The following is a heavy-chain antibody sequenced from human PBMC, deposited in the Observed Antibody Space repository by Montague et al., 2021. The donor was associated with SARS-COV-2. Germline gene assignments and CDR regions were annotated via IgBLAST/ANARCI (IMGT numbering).Heavy chain of an antibody. V-gene: IGHV4-61*02. J-gene: IGHJ2*01. CDR1: SGSIRSGSYY. D-gene: IGHD6-13*01. CDR3: ARDAGGAAAGKGRYFDL. CDR2: IYTGGTT. Sequence: TLSLTCSVSSGSIRSGSYYWTWIRQPAGKGLEWIGRIYTGGTTHYNPSLKSRVTISLETSKNQFSLNLNSVTAADTAVYFCARDAGGAAAGKGRYFDLWGRGTLVTASS.